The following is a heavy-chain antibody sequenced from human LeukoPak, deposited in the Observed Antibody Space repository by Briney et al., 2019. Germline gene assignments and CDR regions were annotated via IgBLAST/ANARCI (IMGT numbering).Heavy chain of an antibody. CDR1: GGSISSSSYY. J-gene: IGHJ3*02. Sequence: PSETLSLTCTVSGGSISSSSYYWGWIRQPPGKGLEWIGSIYYSGSTYYNPSLKSRVTISVDTSKNQFSLKLSSVTAADTAVYYCARALPHYDILTGYYKGTHDAFDIWGQGTMVTVSS. D-gene: IGHD3-9*01. CDR3: ARALPHYDILTGYYKGTHDAFDI. CDR2: IYYSGST. V-gene: IGHV4-39*07.